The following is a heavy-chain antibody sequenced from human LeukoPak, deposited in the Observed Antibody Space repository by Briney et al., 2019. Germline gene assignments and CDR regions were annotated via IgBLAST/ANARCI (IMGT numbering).Heavy chain of an antibody. V-gene: IGHV1-46*01. Sequence: ASVKVSCRASGYXFTSYYMHWVRQAPGQGLEWVGIINPSGGSTSYAQKFQGRVTMTRDTSTSTVYMELSSLRSEDTAVYYCARVLQTGVDWFDPWGQGTLVTVSS. J-gene: IGHJ5*02. CDR2: INPSGGST. CDR3: ARVLQTGVDWFDP. D-gene: IGHD7-27*01. CDR1: GYXFTSYY.